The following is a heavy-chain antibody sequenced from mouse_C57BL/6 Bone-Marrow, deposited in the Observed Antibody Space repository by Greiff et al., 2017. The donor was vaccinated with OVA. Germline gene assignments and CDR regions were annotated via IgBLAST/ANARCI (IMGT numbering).Heavy chain of an antibody. CDR1: GFSFNTYA. CDR3: VRRGLRPMTMDY. J-gene: IGHJ4*01. CDR2: IRSKSNNYAT. V-gene: IGHV10-1*01. D-gene: IGHD2-4*01. Sequence: GGGLVQPKGSLKLSCAASGFSFNTYAMNWVRQAPGKGLEWVARIRSKSNNYATYYADSVKDRFTISRDDSESMLYLQMNNLKTEDTAMYYCVRRGLRPMTMDYWGQGTSVTVSS.